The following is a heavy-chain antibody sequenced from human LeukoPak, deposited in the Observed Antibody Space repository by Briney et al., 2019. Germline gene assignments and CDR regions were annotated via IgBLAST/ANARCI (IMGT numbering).Heavy chain of an antibody. J-gene: IGHJ2*01. CDR1: GGSFSGYY. D-gene: IGHD6-6*01. V-gene: IGHV4-34*01. CDR3: ARVEYSSSLDYWYFDL. Sequence: SETLSLTCAVYGGSFSGYYWSWIRQPPGKGLEWIGEINHSGSTNYNPSLKSRVTISVDTSKNQRSLKLSSVTAADTAVYYCARVEYSSSLDYWYFDLWGRGTLVTVSS. CDR2: INHSGST.